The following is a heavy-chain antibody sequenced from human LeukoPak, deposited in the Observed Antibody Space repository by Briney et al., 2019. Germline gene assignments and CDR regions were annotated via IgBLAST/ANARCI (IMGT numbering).Heavy chain of an antibody. CDR2: ISSSSDYI. CDR3: ASSWDY. J-gene: IGHJ4*02. Sequence: KTGGSLRLSCAASGFTFSSYTMNWVRQAPGKGLEWVSSISSSSDYIYYPDSVKGRFTISRDNAMNSLYLQMNDLRADDTAVYYCASSWDYWGQGTLVTVSS. D-gene: IGHD2-15*01. V-gene: IGHV3-21*01. CDR1: GFTFSSYT.